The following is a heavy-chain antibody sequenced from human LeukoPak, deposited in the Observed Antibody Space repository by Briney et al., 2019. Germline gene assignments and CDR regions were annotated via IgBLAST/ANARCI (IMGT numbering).Heavy chain of an antibody. CDR2: INHSGST. CDR3: ASRVEMATITLSDN. CDR1: GGPFSGYY. Sequence: SETLSLTCAVYGGPFSGYYWSWIRQPPGKGLEWIGEINHSGSTNYNPSLKSRVTISVDTSKNQFSLKLSSVTAADTAVYYCASRVEMATITLSDNWGQGTLVTVSS. D-gene: IGHD5-24*01. J-gene: IGHJ4*02. V-gene: IGHV4-34*01.